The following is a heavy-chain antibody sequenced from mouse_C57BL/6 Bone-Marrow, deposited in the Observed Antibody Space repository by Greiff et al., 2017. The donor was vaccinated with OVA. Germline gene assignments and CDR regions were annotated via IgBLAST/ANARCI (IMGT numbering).Heavy chain of an antibody. V-gene: IGHV1-58*01. D-gene: IGHD1-1*01. Sequence: VQLQQSGAELVRPGSSVKMSCKTSGYTFTSYGINWVKQRPGQGLEWIGYIYPGNGYTEYNEKFKGKATLTLDTSSSTAYMQLSSLTSEDSAVFFCAVVTTVDGSYYFDDWGQGTTLTVSS. J-gene: IGHJ2*01. CDR3: AVVTTVDGSYYFDD. CDR2: IYPGNGYT. CDR1: GYTFTSYG.